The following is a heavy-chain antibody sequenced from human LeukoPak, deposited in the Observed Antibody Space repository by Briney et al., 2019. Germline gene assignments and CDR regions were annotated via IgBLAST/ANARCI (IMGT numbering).Heavy chain of an antibody. CDR2: IYHSGST. CDR1: GYSISSGYY. Sequence: SETLSLTCTVSGYSISSGYYWGWIWQPPGKGLEWIGSIYHSGSTYYNPSLKSRVTISVDTSKNQFSLKLSSVTAADTAAYYCASYSVIAEGFDYWGQGTLVTVSS. D-gene: IGHD6-13*01. V-gene: IGHV4-38-2*02. J-gene: IGHJ4*02. CDR3: ASYSVIAEGFDY.